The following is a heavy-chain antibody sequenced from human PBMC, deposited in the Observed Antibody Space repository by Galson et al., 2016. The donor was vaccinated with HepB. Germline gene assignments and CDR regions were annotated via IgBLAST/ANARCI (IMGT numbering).Heavy chain of an antibody. V-gene: IGHV4-4*02. CDR2: VFHHGNT. CDR1: GGSISSSNW. D-gene: IGHD2-15*01. CDR3: ARRLYCSGGSCYIFDS. Sequence: SETLSLTCTVSGGSISSSNWWSWDRQPPGKGLEWIGDVFHHGNTNYKSSLKSRVPISVDKSKNQFSLNLTSVTAADTAVYYCARRLYCSGGSCYIFDSWGQGTLVTASS. J-gene: IGHJ4*02.